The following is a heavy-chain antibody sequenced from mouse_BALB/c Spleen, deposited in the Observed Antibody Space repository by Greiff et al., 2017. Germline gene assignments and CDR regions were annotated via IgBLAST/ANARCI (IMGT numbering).Heavy chain of an antibody. J-gene: IGHJ2*01. V-gene: IGHV1-31*01. Sequence: VQLQQSGPELVKPGASVKISCKASGYSFTGYYMHWVKQSHVKSLEWIGRINPYNGATSYNQNFKDKASLTVDKSSSTAYMELHSLTSEDSAVYYCARNYLFDYWGQGTTLTVSS. CDR2: INPYNGAT. CDR1: GYSFTGYY. CDR3: ARNYLFDY. D-gene: IGHD5-5*01.